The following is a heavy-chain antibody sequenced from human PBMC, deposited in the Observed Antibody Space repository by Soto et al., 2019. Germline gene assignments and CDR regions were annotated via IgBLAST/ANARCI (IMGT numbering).Heavy chain of an antibody. CDR2: IYYSGST. J-gene: IGHJ5*02. CDR3: ARGRNYDILTGYPSWFDP. D-gene: IGHD3-9*01. Sequence: SETLSLTCTVSGGSLGSYYWSWIRQPPGTGLEWIGYIYYSGSTNYNPSLKSRVTISVDTSKNQFSLKLSSVTAADTAVYYCARGRNYDILTGYPSWFDPWGQGTLVTVSS. V-gene: IGHV4-59*01. CDR1: GGSLGSYY.